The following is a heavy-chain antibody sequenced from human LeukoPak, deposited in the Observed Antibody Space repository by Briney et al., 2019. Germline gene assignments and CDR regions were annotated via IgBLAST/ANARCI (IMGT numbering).Heavy chain of an antibody. CDR2: ISSTNNYT. Sequence: GGSLRLSCTASEFTFSSYSINWVRQAPGKGLEWVSSISSTNNYTYYADSVKGRFTISRDNAKTSVYLHMNSLRAEDTAVYYCARGYGAKSGNYWGQGTLVIVSS. J-gene: IGHJ4*02. D-gene: IGHD4-23*01. V-gene: IGHV3-21*01. CDR1: EFTFSSYS. CDR3: ARGYGAKSGNY.